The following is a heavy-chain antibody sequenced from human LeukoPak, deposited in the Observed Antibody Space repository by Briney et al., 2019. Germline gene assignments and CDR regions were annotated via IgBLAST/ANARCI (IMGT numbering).Heavy chain of an antibody. J-gene: IGHJ4*02. CDR2: IYTSGST. Sequence: PSQTLSLTCTVSGGSISSGSYYWSWIRQPAGKGLEWIGRIYTSGSTNYNPSLKSRVTISVDTSKNQFSLKLSSVTAADTAVYYCARDMVRGVIITWGQGTLVTVSS. CDR1: GGSISSGSYY. V-gene: IGHV4-61*02. CDR3: ARDMVRGVIIT. D-gene: IGHD3-10*01.